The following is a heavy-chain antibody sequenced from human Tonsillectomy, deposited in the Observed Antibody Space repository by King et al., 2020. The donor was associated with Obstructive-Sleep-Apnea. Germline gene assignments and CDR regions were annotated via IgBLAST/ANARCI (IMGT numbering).Heavy chain of an antibody. CDR1: GGNFSNFA. CDR3: SREGSAGGWFDP. V-gene: IGHV1-69*09. J-gene: IGHJ5*02. Sequence: QLVQSGAELKKPGSSVRVSCKASGGNFSNFAISWVRQAPGQGLEWMGAIIPILDISNYERKFQGRVTITADKPTSTAYMELNSLRSDDTAVYYCSREGSAGGWFDPWGQGTLVTVSS. D-gene: IGHD3-10*01. CDR2: IIPILDIS.